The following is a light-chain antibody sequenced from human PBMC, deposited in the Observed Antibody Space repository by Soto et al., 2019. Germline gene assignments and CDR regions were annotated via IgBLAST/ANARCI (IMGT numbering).Light chain of an antibody. J-gene: IGKJ1*01. CDR2: GAS. Sequence: EIVLTQSPGTLSLSPGERATLSCRASQSVSSSYLAWYQQQPGQAPRLFIYGASSRATGIPDRFSGSGSGTDFTLTISRLEPEDFAVYYCQQYGSSPKTFGQGTKVEIK. CDR1: QSVSSSY. V-gene: IGKV3-20*01. CDR3: QQYGSSPKT.